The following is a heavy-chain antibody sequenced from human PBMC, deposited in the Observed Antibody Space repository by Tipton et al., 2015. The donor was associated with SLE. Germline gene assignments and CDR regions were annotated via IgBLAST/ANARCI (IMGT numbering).Heavy chain of an antibody. CDR2: IYYSGST. J-gene: IGHJ3*02. CDR1: GGSISSHY. D-gene: IGHD5-12*01. Sequence: TLSLTCAVSGGSISSHYWSWIRQPPGKGLEWIGSIYYSGSTYYNPSLKSRVTISVDASKNQFSLKLSSVTAADTAVYYCARAKVDIVAFDAFDIWGQGTMVTVSS. CDR3: ARAKVDIVAFDAFDI. V-gene: IGHV4-59*11.